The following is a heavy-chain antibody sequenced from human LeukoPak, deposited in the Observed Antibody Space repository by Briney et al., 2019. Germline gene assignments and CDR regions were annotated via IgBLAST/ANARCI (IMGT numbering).Heavy chain of an antibody. CDR1: GYTFTGYY. V-gene: IGHV1-2*02. D-gene: IGHD4-17*01. J-gene: IGHJ5*02. CDR3: ARDLLLGVTTGWFDP. Sequence: ASVKVSCKASGYTFTGYYMHWVRQAPGQGLEWMGWINPNSGGTNYAQKFQGRVTVTRDTSISTAYMELSRLRSDDTAVYYCARDLLLGVTTGWFDPWGQGTLVTVSS. CDR2: INPNSGGT.